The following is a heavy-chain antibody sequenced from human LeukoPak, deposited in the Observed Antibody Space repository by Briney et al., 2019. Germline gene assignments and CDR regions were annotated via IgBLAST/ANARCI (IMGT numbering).Heavy chain of an antibody. CDR2: IRYDGSNK. Sequence: GGSLRLSCAASGFTFSSYSMNWVRQAPGKGLEWVAFIRYDGSNKYYADSVKGRFTISRDNSKNTLYLQMNSLRAEDTAVYYCATTGARIAAAGTLDYWGQGTLVTVSS. D-gene: IGHD6-13*01. V-gene: IGHV3-30*02. CDR3: ATTGARIAAAGTLDY. CDR1: GFTFSSYS. J-gene: IGHJ4*02.